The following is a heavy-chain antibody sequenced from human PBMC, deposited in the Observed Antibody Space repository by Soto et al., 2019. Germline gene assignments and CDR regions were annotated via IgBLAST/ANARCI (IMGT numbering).Heavy chain of an antibody. CDR1: GYSFSNFY. D-gene: IGHD2-15*01. J-gene: IGHJ6*02. Sequence: ASVKVSCKPPGYSFSNFYVHWVRQAPGQGLEWMGIIDPSSGTTSYTQKFQERVTMTRDTSMSTVYMELSRLRSEDTAVYYCARGAVVVPNGLIAGMDVWGLGTTVT. V-gene: IGHV1-46*01. CDR2: IDPSSGTT. CDR3: ARGAVVVPNGLIAGMDV.